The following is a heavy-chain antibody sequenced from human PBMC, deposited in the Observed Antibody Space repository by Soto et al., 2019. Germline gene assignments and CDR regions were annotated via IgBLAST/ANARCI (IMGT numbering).Heavy chain of an antibody. V-gene: IGHV4-34*01. Sequence: SETLSLTCAVYGGSFSGYYWSWIRQPPGKGLEWIGEINHSGSTNYNPSLKSRVTISVDTSKNQFSLKLSSVTAADTAVYYCAREWSIVATITTFDYWGQGTLVTVSS. CDR3: AREWSIVATITTFDY. J-gene: IGHJ4*02. CDR1: GGSFSGYY. CDR2: INHSGST. D-gene: IGHD5-12*01.